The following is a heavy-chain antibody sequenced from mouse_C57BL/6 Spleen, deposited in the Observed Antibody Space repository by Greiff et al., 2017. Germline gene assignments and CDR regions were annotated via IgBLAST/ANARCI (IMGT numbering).Heavy chain of an antibody. CDR1: GYTFTDYN. V-gene: IGHV1-18*01. CDR2: INPNNGGT. J-gene: IGHJ3*01. Sequence: VQLKESGPELVKPGASVKIPCKASGYTFTDYNMDWVKQSHGKSLEWIGDINPNNGGTIYNQKFKGKATLTVDKSSSTAYMELRSLTSEDTAVYYCARSLPFAYWGQGTLVTVSA. D-gene: IGHD2-1*01. CDR3: ARSLPFAY.